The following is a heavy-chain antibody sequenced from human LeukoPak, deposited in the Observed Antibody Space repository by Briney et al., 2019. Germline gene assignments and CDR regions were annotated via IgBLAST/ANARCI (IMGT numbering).Heavy chain of an antibody. CDR3: ARHAPRLVFDY. V-gene: IGHV4-59*08. CDR1: GGSISNYY. CDR2: IYYSGST. Sequence: PSGTLSLTCTVSGGSISNYYWSWIRQPPGKGLEWIGYIYYSGSTYYNPSLKSRVTISVDTSKNQFSLKLTSVTAADTAVYYCARHAPRLVFDYWGQGALVTVSS. D-gene: IGHD6-6*01. J-gene: IGHJ4*02.